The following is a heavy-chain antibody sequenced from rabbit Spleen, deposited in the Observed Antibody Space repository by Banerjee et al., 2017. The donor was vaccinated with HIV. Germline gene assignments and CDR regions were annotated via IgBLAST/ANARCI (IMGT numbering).Heavy chain of an antibody. CDR2: INTATGKP. J-gene: IGHJ4*02. CDR1: GLSFSDRDV. CDR3: ARDLAGAIGWNFYL. Sequence: QEQLVESGGGLVQPTGSLTLTCKASGLSFSDRDVMCWVRQAPGKGLEWIARINTATGKPVYATWAKGRFTISTTSSTTVTLQMTSLTAADTATYFCARDLAGAIGWNFYLWGPGTLVTVS. D-gene: IGHD4-1*01. V-gene: IGHV1S45*01.